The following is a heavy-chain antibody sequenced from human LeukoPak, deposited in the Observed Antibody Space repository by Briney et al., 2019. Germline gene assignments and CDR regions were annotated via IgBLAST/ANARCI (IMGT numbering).Heavy chain of an antibody. V-gene: IGHV4-39*07. CDR1: GGSISSSSYY. J-gene: IGHJ4*02. Sequence: KSSETLSLTCTVSGGSISSSSYYWGWIRQPPGKGLEWIGSIYYSGSTYYNPSLKSRVTISVDTSKNQFSLKLSSVTAADTAVYYCARTITIFGALGYFDYWGQGTLVTVSS. CDR2: IYYSGST. D-gene: IGHD3-3*01. CDR3: ARTITIFGALGYFDY.